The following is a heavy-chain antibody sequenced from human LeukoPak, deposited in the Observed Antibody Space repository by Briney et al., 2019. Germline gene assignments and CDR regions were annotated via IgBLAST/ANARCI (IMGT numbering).Heavy chain of an antibody. CDR1: GGTFSSYA. Sequence: ASVKVSCKASGGTFSSYAISWVRQAPGQGLEWMGGIIPIFGTANYAQKFQGRVTITADKSTSTAYMELSSLRSEGTAVYYCARDLGRGDYVWGSYRYWGQGTLVTVSS. CDR2: IIPIFGTA. D-gene: IGHD3-16*02. J-gene: IGHJ4*02. V-gene: IGHV1-69*06. CDR3: ARDLGRGDYVWGSYRY.